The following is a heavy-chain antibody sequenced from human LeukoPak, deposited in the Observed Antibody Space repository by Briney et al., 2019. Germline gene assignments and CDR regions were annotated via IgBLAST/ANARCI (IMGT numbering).Heavy chain of an antibody. CDR2: ISAYNGNT. CDR3: AGRFRTHIDY. J-gene: IGHJ4*02. V-gene: IGHV1-18*01. Sequence: ASVKVSCKASGYTFTSYGISWVRQAPGQGLEWMGWISAYNGNTNYAQKLQGRVTMTRDTSTSTVYMELSSLRSEDTAVYYCAGRFRTHIDYWGQGTLVTVSS. D-gene: IGHD1-1*01. CDR1: GYTFTSYG.